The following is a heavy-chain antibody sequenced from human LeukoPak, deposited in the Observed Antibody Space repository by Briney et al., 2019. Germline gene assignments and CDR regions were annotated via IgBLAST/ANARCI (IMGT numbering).Heavy chain of an antibody. CDR3: ARLWDTSGYFPFDF. D-gene: IGHD3-22*01. CDR2: IYHTGST. CDR1: GGSIRSYY. V-gene: IGHV4-59*08. J-gene: IGHJ4*02. Sequence: TSETLSLTCAVSGGSIRSYYWSWVRQPPGQGLEWIGYIYHTGSTKYNPSLESRVTISVDTSKNQFSLTLRSVTAADTAVYFCARLWDTSGYFPFDFWGQGTLVTVS.